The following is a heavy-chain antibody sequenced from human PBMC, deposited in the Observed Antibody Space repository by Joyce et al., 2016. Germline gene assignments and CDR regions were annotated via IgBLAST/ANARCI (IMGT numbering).Heavy chain of an antibody. V-gene: IGHV1-69*14. Sequence: QVHLVQSGAEVKMPGSSVNVSCTASGGSFGAKTFNLVRQTPGQCLGGMGGIIPVFVTPHYAQKFQGTVSITAYTGTSTVFMEVRSLTSDDTAMYHCASGVAGYCSSSTCPRPLDVWGQGTMVIVS. CDR3: ASGVAGYCSSSTCPRPLDV. CDR1: GGSFGAKT. J-gene: IGHJ3*01. CDR2: IIPVFVTP. D-gene: IGHD2-2*01.